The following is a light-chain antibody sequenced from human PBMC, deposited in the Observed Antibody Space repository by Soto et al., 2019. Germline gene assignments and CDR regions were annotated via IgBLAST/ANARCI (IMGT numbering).Light chain of an antibody. CDR2: AAS. J-gene: IGKJ5*01. CDR1: QSISSY. V-gene: IGKV1-39*01. CDR3: QQGHSNPIT. Sequence: DIQMTQSPSSLSGSVGDRVTITCRASQSISSYLNWYQQKPGKAPKLLIYAASSLQSGVPSRFSGSGSGTDFTLTISSLQPEDFATYYCQQGHSNPITLGQGTRLEI.